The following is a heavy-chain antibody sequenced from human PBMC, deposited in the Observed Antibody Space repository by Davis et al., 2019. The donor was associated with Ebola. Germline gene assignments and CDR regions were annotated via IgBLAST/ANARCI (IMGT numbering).Heavy chain of an antibody. CDR1: GFTFSDYY. V-gene: IGHV3-53*01. CDR2: IYSGGST. D-gene: IGHD2-8*01. J-gene: IGHJ6*02. Sequence: GESLKISCAASGFTFSDYYMTWIRQAPGKGLEWVSVIYSGGSTYYADSVKGRFTISRDNAKNSLYLQMNSLRDEDTAVYYCARDSLDIVLMVYATHYYYGMDVWGQGTTVTVSS. CDR3: ARDSLDIVLMVYATHYYYGMDV.